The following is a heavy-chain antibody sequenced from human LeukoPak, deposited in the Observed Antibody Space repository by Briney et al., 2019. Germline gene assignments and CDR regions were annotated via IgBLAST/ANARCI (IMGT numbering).Heavy chain of an antibody. Sequence: PSQTLSLTCTVSGGSISSGSYYWSWIRQPAGKGLEWIGRIYTSGSTNYNPSLKSRVTISVDTSKNQFSLKLSPVTAADTAVYYCARGLARSYYYYYTDVWGKGTTVTVSS. CDR3: ARGLARSYYYYYTDV. CDR1: GGSISSGSYY. D-gene: IGHD6-6*01. J-gene: IGHJ6*03. CDR2: IYTSGST. V-gene: IGHV4-61*02.